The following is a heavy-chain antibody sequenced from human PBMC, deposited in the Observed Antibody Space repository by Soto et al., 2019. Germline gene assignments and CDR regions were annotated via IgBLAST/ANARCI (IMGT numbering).Heavy chain of an antibody. V-gene: IGHV1-18*01. D-gene: IGHD1-1*01. CDR1: GYTFTSYG. CDR2: ISTDNAKT. CDR3: ARVSIGERHFVFYYYYYGMDV. J-gene: IGHJ6*02. Sequence: QVQLVQSGAEVKKPGASVKVSCKASGYTFTSYGISWVRQAPGQGLEWMGWISTDNAKTNYAQKLQGRVTMTTDTSTSTANMELRSLRSDDTAVYYCARVSIGERHFVFYYYYYGMDVWGQGTTVTVSS.